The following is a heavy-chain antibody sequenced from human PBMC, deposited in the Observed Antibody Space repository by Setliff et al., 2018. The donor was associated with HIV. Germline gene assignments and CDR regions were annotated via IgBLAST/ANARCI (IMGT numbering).Heavy chain of an antibody. CDR3: VRGIYDSSGFWYPHGDS. J-gene: IGHJ5*01. D-gene: IGHD3-22*01. Sequence: ASVKVSCKASGYTFTSYDINWVRQATGHGLEWMGWINPYSGNTGYAQKFQGRVTMTRETSTSTAYLELSNLRAEDTAVYYCVRGIYDSSGFWYPHGDSWGQGTLVTGSS. CDR1: GYTFTSYD. CDR2: INPYSGNT. V-gene: IGHV1-8*01.